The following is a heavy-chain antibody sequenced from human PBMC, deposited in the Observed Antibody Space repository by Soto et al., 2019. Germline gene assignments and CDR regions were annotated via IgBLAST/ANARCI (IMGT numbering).Heavy chain of an antibody. J-gene: IGHJ4*02. CDR2: IRSKAYGGTT. V-gene: IGHV3-49*03. D-gene: IGHD5-12*01. CDR1: GFTFGDYA. CDR3: TRDKRQRQMATKRFDY. Sequence: PGGSLRLSCTASGFTFGDYAMSWFRQAPGKGLELVGFIRSKAYGGTTEYAASVKGRFTISRDDSKSIAYLQMNSLKTEDTAVYYCTRDKRQRQMATKRFDYWGQGTLVTVSS.